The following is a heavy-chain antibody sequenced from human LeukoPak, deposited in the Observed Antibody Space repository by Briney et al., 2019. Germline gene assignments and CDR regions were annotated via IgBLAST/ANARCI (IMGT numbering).Heavy chain of an antibody. D-gene: IGHD2-15*01. CDR2: INPSGGST. J-gene: IGHJ5*02. Sequence: ASVKVSCKASGYTFTSYYMHWVRHAPGQGLEWMGIINPSGGSTGYAQKFQGRVTMTRDTSTSTVYMELSSLRSEDTAVYYCARDGQYCSGGSCYSVYNWFDPWGQGTLVTVSS. V-gene: IGHV1-46*01. CDR3: ARDGQYCSGGSCYSVYNWFDP. CDR1: GYTFTSYY.